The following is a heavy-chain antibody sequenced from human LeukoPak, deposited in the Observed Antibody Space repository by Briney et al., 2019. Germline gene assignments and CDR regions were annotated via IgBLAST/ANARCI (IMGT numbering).Heavy chain of an antibody. CDR2: IYYSGST. CDR1: GDSISSGNYY. Sequence: SETLSLTCTVSGDSISSGNYYWSWIRQPPGKGLEWIGYIYYSGSTYYSPSLKSRVTISLDTSKNQFSLKLSSVTAADTAVYYCARHRRDGYKGPEIFDIWGQGTMVTVSS. J-gene: IGHJ3*02. V-gene: IGHV4-30-4*01. D-gene: IGHD5-24*01. CDR3: ARHRRDGYKGPEIFDI.